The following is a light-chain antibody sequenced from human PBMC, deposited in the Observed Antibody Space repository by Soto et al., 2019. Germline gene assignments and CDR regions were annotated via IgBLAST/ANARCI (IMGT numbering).Light chain of an antibody. CDR2: WSS. CDR1: QSVLSNSNNKNY. CDR3: QQYHSDPIT. V-gene: IGKV4-1*01. J-gene: IGKJ5*01. Sequence: DFVMTQSPDSLAVSLGERATINCKSSQSVLSNSNNKNYLAWFQQKPGQPPKLLFYWSSTRESGVPARFSGSGSATDFTLTISSLQAEDVAVYYCQQYHSDPITFGQGTRLEIK.